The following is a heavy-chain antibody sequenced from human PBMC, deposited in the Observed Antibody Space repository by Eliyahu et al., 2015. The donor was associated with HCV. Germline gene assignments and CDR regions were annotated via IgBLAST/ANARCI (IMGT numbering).Heavy chain of an antibody. D-gene: IGHD6-19*01. CDR2: IHHSGSS. V-gene: IGHV4-59*01. Sequence: QVRLQESGPGLVKPSETLSLTCTVSGPSXSTXSXSWIRQPPGKGLEWIGYIHHSGSSNNNPSLKSRVTISVDTSKNQFSLKLASVTAADTAVYYCASGGGGIAVAGTGGWFDPWGQGTLVTVSS. J-gene: IGHJ5*02. CDR3: ASGGGGIAVAGTGGWFDP. CDR1: GPSXSTXS.